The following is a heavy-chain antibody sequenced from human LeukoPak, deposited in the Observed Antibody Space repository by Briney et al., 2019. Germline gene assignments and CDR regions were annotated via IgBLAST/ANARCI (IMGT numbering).Heavy chain of an antibody. CDR2: INPSGGST. V-gene: IGHV1-46*01. D-gene: IGHD3-22*01. CDR3: ARLRVGPYDSSASGFGDFDY. CDR1: GYTFTSYY. Sequence: ASVKVSCKASGYTFTSYYMRWVRQAPGQGLEWIGIINPSGGSTSYAQKFQGRVTMTRDTSTSTVYMELSSLRSEDTAVYYCARLRVGPYDSSASGFGDFDYWGQGTLVTVSS. J-gene: IGHJ4*02.